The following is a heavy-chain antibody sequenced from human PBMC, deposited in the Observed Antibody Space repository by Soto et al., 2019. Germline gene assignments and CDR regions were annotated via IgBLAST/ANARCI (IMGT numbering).Heavy chain of an antibody. J-gene: IGHJ5*02. Sequence: PSETLSLTCTVSGGSINNYYWSWIRQPPGKGLEWIGYIYYSGSTYYNPSLKSRVTISVDTSKNQFSLKLSSVTAADTAVYYCARGLVVAATNNWIDPWGQGTLVTVSS. CDR3: ARGLVVAATNNWIDP. D-gene: IGHD2-15*01. CDR1: GGSINNYY. CDR2: IYYSGST. V-gene: IGHV4-59*08.